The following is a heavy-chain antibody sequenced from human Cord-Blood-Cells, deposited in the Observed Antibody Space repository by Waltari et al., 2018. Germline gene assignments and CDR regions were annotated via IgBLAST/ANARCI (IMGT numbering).Heavy chain of an antibody. J-gene: IGHJ4*02. V-gene: IGHV4-34*01. CDR2: INHSGST. Sequence: QVQLQQWGAGLLMPSETLSLTCAVYGGSFSGYYWSWIRQPPGKGLEWIGEINHSGSTNYNPSLKSRVTISVDTSKNQFSLKLSSVTAADTAVYYCARRSVAGTSVWGQGTLVTVSS. CDR3: ARRSVAGTSV. D-gene: IGHD6-19*01. CDR1: GGSFSGYY.